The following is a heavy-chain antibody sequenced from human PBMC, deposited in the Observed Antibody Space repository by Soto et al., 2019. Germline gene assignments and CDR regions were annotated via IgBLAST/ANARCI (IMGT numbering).Heavy chain of an antibody. D-gene: IGHD5-12*01. V-gene: IGHV3-21*01. CDR3: ARNGYSGYWWDY. CDR2: ISGSSSYI. Sequence: GGSLRLSCAASGFTFSTYSMNWVRQAPGKGLEWVSSISGSSSYIYYADSVKGRFTISRDNAKNSLYLQMNSLRAEDTAVYYCARNGYSGYWWDYWGQGTLVTVSS. J-gene: IGHJ4*02. CDR1: GFTFSTYS.